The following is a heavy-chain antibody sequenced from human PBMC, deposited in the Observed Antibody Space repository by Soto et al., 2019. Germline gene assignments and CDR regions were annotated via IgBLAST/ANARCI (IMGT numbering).Heavy chain of an antibody. CDR1: GCPFCSYA. CDR3: ARERQQLVLLLANYFSCCTDV. V-gene: IGHV1-69*13. J-gene: IGHJ6*02. Sequence: ASAKVSCNASGCPFCSYAISWVRQAPGQGLEWMGGIILIFATANYAQKFQGRVTITADESTSTAYIELSSLRSEDTAEYHCARERQQLVLLLANYFSCCTDVWGRGAPVTVAS. CDR2: IILIFATA. D-gene: IGHD6-6*01.